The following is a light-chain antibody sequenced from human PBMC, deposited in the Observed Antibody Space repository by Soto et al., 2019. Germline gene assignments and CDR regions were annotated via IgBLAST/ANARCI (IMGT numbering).Light chain of an antibody. CDR2: AAS. J-gene: IGKJ4*01. CDR1: QSVSSG. CDR3: QQYNNWPLT. Sequence: EIVMTQSPATLSVSPGERATLSCRAGQSVSSGLAWYQQKPGQTPRLLIYAASTRATGIPARFSGSGSGTEFTLTISSLQSEDFAVYYCQQYNNWPLTFGGGTKVDIK. V-gene: IGKV3-15*01.